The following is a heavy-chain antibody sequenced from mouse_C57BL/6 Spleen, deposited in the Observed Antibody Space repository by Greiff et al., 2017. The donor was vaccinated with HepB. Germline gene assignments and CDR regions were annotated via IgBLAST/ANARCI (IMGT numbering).Heavy chain of an antibody. V-gene: IGHV1-82*01. Sequence: VQLQQSGPELVKPGASVKISCKASGYAFSSSWMNWVKQRPGKGLEWIGRIYPGDGDTNYNGKFKGKATLTADKSSSTAYMQLSSLTSEDSAVYFCARSRWLLLYYYAMDYWGQGTSVTVSS. CDR2: IYPGDGDT. J-gene: IGHJ4*01. CDR1: GYAFSSSW. D-gene: IGHD2-3*01. CDR3: ARSRWLLLYYYAMDY.